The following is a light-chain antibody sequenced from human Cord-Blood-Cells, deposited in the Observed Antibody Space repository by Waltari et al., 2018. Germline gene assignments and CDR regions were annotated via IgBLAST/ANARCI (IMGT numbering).Light chain of an antibody. V-gene: IGKV2-28*01. J-gene: IGKJ5*01. Sequence: DIVMTQSPLSLTVTPGEPASISCRSRPSLLHSNGYNYLDWYLQKPGQSPQLLIYLGSNRASGVPDRFSGSGSGTDFTLKISRVEAEDVGVYYCMQALQTITFGQGTRLEIK. CDR2: LGS. CDR3: MQALQTIT. CDR1: PSLLHSNGYNY.